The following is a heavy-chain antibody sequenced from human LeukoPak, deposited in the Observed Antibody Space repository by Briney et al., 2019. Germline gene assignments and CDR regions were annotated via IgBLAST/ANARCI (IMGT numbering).Heavy chain of an antibody. CDR3: ARVGSSWYGYFQH. CDR2: INHSGST. V-gene: IGHV4-34*01. Sequence: SETLSLACAVYGGSFSGYYWSWIRQPPGKGLEWIGEINHSGSTNYNPSLKSRVTIPVDTSKNQFSLKLSSVTAADTAVYYCARVGSSWYGYFQHWGQGTLVTVSS. D-gene: IGHD6-13*01. J-gene: IGHJ1*01. CDR1: GGSFSGYY.